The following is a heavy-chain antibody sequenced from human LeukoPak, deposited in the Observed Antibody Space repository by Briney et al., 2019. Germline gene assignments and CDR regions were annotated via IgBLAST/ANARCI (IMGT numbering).Heavy chain of an antibody. Sequence: GESLKISCTGYGYSFTNYWIGWVRQLPGKGLEWMGIIYPGDSDTRYSPSFQGQVTISADKSISTAYLQWSSLKASDTAMYYCARGHAFDIWGQGTMVTVSS. CDR1: GYSFTNYW. CDR3: ARGHAFDI. CDR2: IYPGDSDT. J-gene: IGHJ3*02. V-gene: IGHV5-51*01.